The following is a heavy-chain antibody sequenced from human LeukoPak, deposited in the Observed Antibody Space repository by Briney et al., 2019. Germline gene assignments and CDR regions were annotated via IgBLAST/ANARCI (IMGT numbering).Heavy chain of an antibody. V-gene: IGHV3-73*01. CDR2: IRSKANSYAT. D-gene: IGHD6-13*01. J-gene: IGHJ4*02. Sequence: GGSLRLSCAASGFIFSGSAMHWVRQASGKGLEWVGRIRSKANSYATAYAASVKGRFTISRDDSKNTAYLQMNSLKAEDTAVYYCTRHVSAGSDYWGQGTLVTVSS. CDR3: TRHVSAGSDY. CDR1: GFIFSGSA.